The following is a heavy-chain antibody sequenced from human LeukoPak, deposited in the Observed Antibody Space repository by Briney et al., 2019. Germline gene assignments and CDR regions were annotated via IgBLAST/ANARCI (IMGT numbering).Heavy chain of an antibody. CDR1: GFTFSAYA. Sequence: GRSLRLSCVASGFTFSAYAMHWVRQAPGKGLEWVAVISHDGRNKYYADSVKGRFTFSRDNSKNTVYLQMNSLTTEDTAVYYCARDRAVVVAAAMAHWGQGTFVTVSS. D-gene: IGHD2-2*01. V-gene: IGHV3-30*04. J-gene: IGHJ4*02. CDR2: ISHDGRNK. CDR3: ARDRAVVVAAAMAH.